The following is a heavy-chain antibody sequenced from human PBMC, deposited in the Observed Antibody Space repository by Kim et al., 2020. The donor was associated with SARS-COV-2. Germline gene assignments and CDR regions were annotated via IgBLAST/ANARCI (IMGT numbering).Heavy chain of an antibody. V-gene: IGHV3-33*01. CDR3: ARDYDILTGYYFDY. J-gene: IGHJ4*02. D-gene: IGHD3-9*01. CDR1: GFTFSSYG. CDR2: IWYDGSNK. Sequence: GGSLRLSCAASGFTFSSYGMHWVRQAPGKGLEWVAVIWYDGSNKYYADSVKGRFTISRDNSKNTLYLQMNSLRAEDTVVYYCARDYDILTGYYFDYWGQGTLVTVSS.